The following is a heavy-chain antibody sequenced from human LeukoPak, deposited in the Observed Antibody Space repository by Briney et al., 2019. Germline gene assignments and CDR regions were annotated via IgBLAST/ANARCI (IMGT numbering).Heavy chain of an antibody. CDR3: AKDGGWYQSAEYLQH. D-gene: IGHD6-19*01. Sequence: GGSLRLSCAASGFTFDDYAMHWVRQAPGKGLEWVSGISWNSGSIGYADSVKGRFTISRDNAKNSLYLQMNSLRAEDTALYYCAKDGGWYQSAEYLQHWGQGTLVTVSS. CDR2: ISWNSGSI. V-gene: IGHV3-9*01. J-gene: IGHJ1*01. CDR1: GFTFDDYA.